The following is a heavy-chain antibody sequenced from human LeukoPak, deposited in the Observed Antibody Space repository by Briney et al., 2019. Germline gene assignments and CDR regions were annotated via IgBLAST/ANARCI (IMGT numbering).Heavy chain of an antibody. CDR2: IYYSGST. CDR3: ARNYYDSSRRAYYFDY. Sequence: PSETLSLTCAVSGGSFSAYYWTWIRQPPGKGLEWIGYIYYSGSTNYNPSLKSRVTISVDTSKNQFSLKLSSVTAADTAVYYCARNYYDSSRRAYYFDYWGQGTLVTVSS. D-gene: IGHD3-22*01. V-gene: IGHV4-59*01. J-gene: IGHJ4*02. CDR1: GGSFSAYY.